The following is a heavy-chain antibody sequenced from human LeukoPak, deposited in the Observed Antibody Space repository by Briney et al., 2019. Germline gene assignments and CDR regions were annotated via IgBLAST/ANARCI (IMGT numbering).Heavy chain of an antibody. V-gene: IGHV4-59*11. Sequence: SETLSLTCTVSGGSIGSHYWSWIRQPPGKGLEWIGYIYYSGSTNYNPSLKSRVTISVDTSKNQFSLKLSSVTAADTAVYYCARGRVTFDPWGQGTLVTVSS. CDR1: GGSIGSHY. CDR2: IYYSGST. J-gene: IGHJ5*02. CDR3: ARGRVTFDP.